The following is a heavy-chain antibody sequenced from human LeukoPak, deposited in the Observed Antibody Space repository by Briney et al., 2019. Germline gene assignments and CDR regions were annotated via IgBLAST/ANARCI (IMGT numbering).Heavy chain of an antibody. CDR2: ISSSSSYI. J-gene: IGHJ4*02. Sequence: GGSLRLSCAASGFTFSSYSMNWVRQAPGKGLEWVSSISSSSSYIYYADSVKGRFTISRDNAKNSLYLQMNSLRAEDTAVYYCAREGASGIMITFGGQYPDYWGQGTLVTVSS. CDR3: AREGASGIMITFGGQYPDY. CDR1: GFTFSSYS. V-gene: IGHV3-21*01. D-gene: IGHD3-16*01.